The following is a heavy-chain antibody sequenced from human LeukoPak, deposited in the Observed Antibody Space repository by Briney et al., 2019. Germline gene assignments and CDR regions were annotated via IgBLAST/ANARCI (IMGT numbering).Heavy chain of an antibody. Sequence: GWALRLSCASSGFTFSSYAMSWVRQAPGRGLDGVSARSGSGGSTYYADSVRGRFTISRDNSKNTLYLQMDRLRAEDTAVYYCAKGSYYDSSGFSFDYWGQGTLGTVSS. CDR2: RSGSGGST. J-gene: IGHJ4*02. CDR1: GFTFSSYA. CDR3: AKGSYYDSSGFSFDY. V-gene: IGHV3-23*01. D-gene: IGHD3-22*01.